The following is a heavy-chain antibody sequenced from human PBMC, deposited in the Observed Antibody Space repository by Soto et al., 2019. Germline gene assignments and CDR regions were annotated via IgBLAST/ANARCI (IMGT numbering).Heavy chain of an antibody. CDR3: AKARTEYDYIWGSYRHDAFDI. CDR2: ISGSGGST. J-gene: IGHJ3*02. D-gene: IGHD3-16*02. V-gene: IGHV3-23*01. CDR1: GFTFSSYA. Sequence: PGGSLRLSCAASGFTFSSYAMSWVRQAPGKGLEWVSAISGSGGSTYYADSVKGRFTISRDNAKNTLYLQMNSLRAEDTALYYCAKARTEYDYIWGSYRHDAFDIWGQGTMVTVSS.